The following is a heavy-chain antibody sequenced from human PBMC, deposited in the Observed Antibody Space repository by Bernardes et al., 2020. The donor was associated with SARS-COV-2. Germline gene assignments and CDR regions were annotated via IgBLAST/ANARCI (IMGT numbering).Heavy chain of an antibody. CDR3: AKDNGELPLEY. J-gene: IGHJ4*01. V-gene: IGHV3-23*01. Sequence: GSLRLSCAASGFTFRTYAMNWVRQAPGKGLEWVSTISNDGTRTYYAESVRGRFTISRDDSKTTAYLQMNSLGGDDTAVYYCAKDNGELPLEYWGHGTLV. CDR2: ISNDGTRT. CDR1: GFTFRTYA. D-gene: IGHD1-26*01.